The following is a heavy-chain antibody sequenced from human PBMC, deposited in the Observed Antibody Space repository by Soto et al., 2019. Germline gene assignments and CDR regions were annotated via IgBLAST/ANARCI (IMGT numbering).Heavy chain of an antibody. CDR1: GGSISSYY. CDR3: ARYTVDRYYFDY. D-gene: IGHD3-22*01. J-gene: IGHJ4*02. CDR2: IYYSGST. Sequence: PSETLSLTCTASGGSISSYYWSWIRQPPGKGLEWIGYIYYSGSTNYNPSLKSRVTISVDTSKNQFSLKLSSVTAADTAVYYCARYTVDRYYFDYWGQGTLVTVSS. V-gene: IGHV4-59*01.